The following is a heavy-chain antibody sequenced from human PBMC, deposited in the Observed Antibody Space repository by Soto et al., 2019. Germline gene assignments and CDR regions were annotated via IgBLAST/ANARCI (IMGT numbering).Heavy chain of an antibody. CDR1: GYTFTSYG. D-gene: IGHD3-22*01. CDR2: ISAYNGNT. V-gene: IGHV1-18*04. CDR3: ASSTGDYYDSSVVSDGMDV. J-gene: IGHJ6*02. Sequence: ASVKVSCKASGYTFTSYGISWVRQAPGQGIEWMGWISAYNGNTNYAQKLQGRVTMTTDTSTSTAYMELRSLRSDDTAVYYCASSTGDYYDSSVVSDGMDVWGQGTTVTVSS.